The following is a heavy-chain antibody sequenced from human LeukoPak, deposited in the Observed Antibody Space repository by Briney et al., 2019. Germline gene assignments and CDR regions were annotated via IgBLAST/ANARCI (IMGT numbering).Heavy chain of an antibody. CDR3: ASASSSWYEGDRFDP. D-gene: IGHD6-13*01. Sequence: SETLSLTCTVSGGSISSSSYYWSWIRQPAGKGLEWIGRIYTSGSTNYNPSLKRRVTISVDTSKNQFSLKLSSVTAADTAVYYCASASSSWYEGDRFDPWGQGTLVTVSS. V-gene: IGHV4-61*02. CDR1: GGSISSSSYY. J-gene: IGHJ5*02. CDR2: IYTSGST.